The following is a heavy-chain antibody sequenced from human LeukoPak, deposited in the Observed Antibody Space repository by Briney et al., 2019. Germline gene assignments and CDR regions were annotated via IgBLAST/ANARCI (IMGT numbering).Heavy chain of an antibody. CDR1: GGSFSDYY. CDR2: INHSGST. V-gene: IGHV4-34*01. CDR3: ARESPGDC. J-gene: IGHJ4*02. Sequence: SETLSLTCAVYGGSFSDYYWNWIRQPPGKGLEWIGEINHSGSTNYNPSLKSRVTISVDTSKNQFSLKLSSVTAADTAVYYCARESPGDCWGQGTLVTVSS.